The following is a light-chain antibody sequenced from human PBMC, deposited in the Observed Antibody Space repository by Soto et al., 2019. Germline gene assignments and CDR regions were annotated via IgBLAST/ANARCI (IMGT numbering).Light chain of an antibody. CDR3: QQYYSYPLYT. J-gene: IGKJ2*01. V-gene: IGKV1-8*01. CDR1: QGISSY. Sequence: AIRMTQSPSSFSASTGDRVTITCRASQGISSYLAWYQQKPGKAPKLLIYAASTLQSGVSSRFSGSGSGTDFTLTSICLQSEDFATYYCQQYYSYPLYTFGQGTKLEIK. CDR2: AAS.